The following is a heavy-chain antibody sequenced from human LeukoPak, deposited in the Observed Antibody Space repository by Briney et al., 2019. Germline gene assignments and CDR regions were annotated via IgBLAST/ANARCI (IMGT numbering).Heavy chain of an antibody. CDR1: GGSVSSGSYY. J-gene: IGHJ6*02. V-gene: IGHV4-61*01. CDR2: IYYSGST. CDR3: ARARPVTYYDYVWGSYRYTGNYYGMDV. Sequence: SETLSLTCTVSGGSVSSGSYYWSWIRQPPGKGLEWIGYIYYSGSTNYNPSLKSRVTISVDTSKNQFSLKLSSVTAADTAVYYCARARPVTYYDYVWGSYRYTGNYYGMDVWGQGTTVTVSS. D-gene: IGHD3-16*02.